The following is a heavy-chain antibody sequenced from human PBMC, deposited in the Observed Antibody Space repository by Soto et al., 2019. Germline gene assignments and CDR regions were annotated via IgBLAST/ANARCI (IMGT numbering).Heavy chain of an antibody. Sequence: ASVKVSCKASGYTFTSYGISWVRQAPGQGLEWMGWISAYNGNTNYAQKLQGRVTMTTDTSTSTAYMELRSLRSDDTAVYYCARVRRSGLFPPLDYYYYYMDVWGKGTTVTVSS. V-gene: IGHV1-18*01. CDR1: GYTFTSYG. CDR2: ISAYNGNT. CDR3: ARVRRSGLFPPLDYYYYYMDV. D-gene: IGHD1-26*01. J-gene: IGHJ6*03.